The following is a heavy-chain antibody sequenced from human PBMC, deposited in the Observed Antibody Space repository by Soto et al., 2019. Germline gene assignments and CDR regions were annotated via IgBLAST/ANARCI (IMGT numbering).Heavy chain of an antibody. CDR1: GGSMINFY. V-gene: IGHV4-59*01. CDR3: ARSSGYATPLDQ. CDR2: IYFLGTT. Sequence: QWQLQESGPGLVKPSETLSLTSAVSGGSMINFYWGWIRQPPGKPLEWIGYIYFLGTTYYHPSLESRVTISLDASKSQFSLNLRSMTAADTAVYYCARSSGYATPLDQWGQGTLVTVSS. D-gene: IGHD3-22*01. J-gene: IGHJ4*02.